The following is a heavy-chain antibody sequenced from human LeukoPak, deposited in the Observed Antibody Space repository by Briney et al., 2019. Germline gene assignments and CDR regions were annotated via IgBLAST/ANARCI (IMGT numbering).Heavy chain of an antibody. D-gene: IGHD4-17*01. CDR2: ISAYNGNT. V-gene: IGHV1-18*01. Sequence: SVKPSCKLSAYTFTSYGISCVRQAPGQGLEWMGWISAYNGNTTYAPKLQRRVTLPPDASTSTAYMELRSLRSDDTAVYYCARDLGYGDYRLFYYYYGMDVWGQGTTVTVSS. CDR3: ARDLGYGDYRLFYYYYGMDV. J-gene: IGHJ6*02. CDR1: AYTFTSYG.